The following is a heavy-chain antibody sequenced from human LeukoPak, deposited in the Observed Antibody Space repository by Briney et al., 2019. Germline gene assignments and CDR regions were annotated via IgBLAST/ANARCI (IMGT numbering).Heavy chain of an antibody. CDR1: GRSIISGGYY. CDR3: ATDSSSSGWYDY. J-gene: IGHJ4*02. D-gene: IGHD6-19*01. CDR2: IYYSGST. Sequence: PSQTLSLTCTVSGRSIISGGYYWSWIRQHPGKGLEWIGYIYYSGSTYYNPSLKSRVTISVDTSKNQFSLKLSSVTAADTAVYYCATDSSSSGWYDYWGQGTLVTVSS. V-gene: IGHV4-31*03.